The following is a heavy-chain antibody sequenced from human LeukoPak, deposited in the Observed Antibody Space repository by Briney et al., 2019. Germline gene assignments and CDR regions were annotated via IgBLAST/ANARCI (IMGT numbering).Heavy chain of an antibody. Sequence: ASVKVSCKASGYTFTGYYLHWVRQAPGQGLEWMGWINPNSGGTNYAQKLQGRVTMTTDTSTSTAYMELRSLRSDDTAVYYCARSPGDSYYDSSGYEYYYYGMDVWGQGTTVTVSS. CDR2: INPNSGGT. CDR1: GYTFTGYY. V-gene: IGHV1-2*02. CDR3: ARSPGDSYYDSSGYEYYYYGMDV. J-gene: IGHJ6*02. D-gene: IGHD3-22*01.